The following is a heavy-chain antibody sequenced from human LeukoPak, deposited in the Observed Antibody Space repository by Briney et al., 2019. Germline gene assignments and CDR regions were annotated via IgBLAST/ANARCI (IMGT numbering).Heavy chain of an antibody. V-gene: IGHV3-30-3*01. D-gene: IGHD3-10*01. CDR2: ISYDESNK. CDR1: GFIFSDYA. CDR3: ARDSLPRVFLPGGYFQH. Sequence: GRSLRLSCAASGFIFSDYAMHWVRQAPDKGLEWVAVISYDESNKYYADSVKGRFTISRDNSKNTLYLQMNSLRAEDTAVYYCARDSLPRVFLPGGYFQHWGQGTLVTVSS. J-gene: IGHJ1*01.